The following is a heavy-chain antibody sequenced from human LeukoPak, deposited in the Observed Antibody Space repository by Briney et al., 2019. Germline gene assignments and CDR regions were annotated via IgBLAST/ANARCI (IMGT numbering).Heavy chain of an antibody. J-gene: IGHJ6*03. CDR3: ARGGGMGHYYYYMDV. Sequence: SQTLSLTCAVSGGSISSGGYSWNWIRQPPGKGLEWIGYLYYSGSTSYNPSLKSRVTISVDTSKNQFSLKLSSVTAADTAVYYCARGGGMGHYYYYMDVWGKGTTVTISS. V-gene: IGHV4-30-4*07. D-gene: IGHD5-24*01. CDR2: LYYSGST. CDR1: GGSISSGGYS.